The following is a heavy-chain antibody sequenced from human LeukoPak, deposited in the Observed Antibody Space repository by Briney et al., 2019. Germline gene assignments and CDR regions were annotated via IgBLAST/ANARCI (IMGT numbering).Heavy chain of an antibody. V-gene: IGHV1-18*01. CDR3: ARSRGGYSSSWYSDY. Sequence: ASVKVSCKASGYTFTSYGISWVRQAPGQGLEWMGWISAYNGNTNYAQKLQGRVTMTTDTSTSTAYMELRSLRSDDTAVYYCARSRGGYSSSWYSDYWGQGTLVTVSS. CDR1: GYTFTSYG. CDR2: ISAYNGNT. J-gene: IGHJ4*02. D-gene: IGHD6-13*01.